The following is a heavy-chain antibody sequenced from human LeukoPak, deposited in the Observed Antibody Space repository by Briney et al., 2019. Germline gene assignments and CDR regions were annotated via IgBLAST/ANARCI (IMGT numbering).Heavy chain of an antibody. CDR3: ARRTPFNGSGNYEYYFDY. D-gene: IGHD3-10*01. CDR2: IYYSGST. V-gene: IGHV4-39*01. CDR1: GGSISSSTYY. J-gene: IGHJ4*02. Sequence: PSETLSLTCTVSGGSISSSTYYWGWIRQPPGKGLEWIGSIYYSGSTCYNPSLKSRVTISVDTSKNQFSLKLSSVTAADTAVYYCARRTPFNGSGNYEYYFDYWGQGTLVTVSS.